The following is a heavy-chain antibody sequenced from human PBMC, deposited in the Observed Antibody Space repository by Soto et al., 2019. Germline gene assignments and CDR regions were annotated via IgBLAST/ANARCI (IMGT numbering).Heavy chain of an antibody. D-gene: IGHD3-22*01. CDR1: GFSLSNARMG. CDR3: ALVVITTYYYYGMDV. CDR2: IFSNDEK. J-gene: IGHJ6*02. V-gene: IGHV2-26*01. Sequence: QVALKESGPVLVKPTETLTLTCTVSGFSLSNARMGVSWIRQPPGKALEWLAHIFSNDEKSYSTSLKSRLTISKDTSKSQVVLTMTNMDPVDTATYYCALVVITTYYYYGMDVWGQGTTVTVSS.